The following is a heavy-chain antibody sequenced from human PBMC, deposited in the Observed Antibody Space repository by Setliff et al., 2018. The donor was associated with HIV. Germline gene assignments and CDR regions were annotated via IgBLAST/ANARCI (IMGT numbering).Heavy chain of an antibody. CDR2: VDYSGST. CDR3: ARKRNGDFLIGAFDI. CDR1: GGSISSHY. Sequence: KTSETLSLTCTVSGGSISSHYWSWIRQPPGKGPEWVGNVDYSGSTNYNPSLKSRVTISLDTSKTQFSLKLSSVTAADTAVYYCARKRNGDFLIGAFDIWGQGTMVTVSS. V-gene: IGHV4-59*11. J-gene: IGHJ3*02. D-gene: IGHD2-21*02.